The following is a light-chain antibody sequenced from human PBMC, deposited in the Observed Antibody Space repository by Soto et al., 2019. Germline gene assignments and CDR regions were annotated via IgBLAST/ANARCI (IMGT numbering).Light chain of an antibody. J-gene: IGKJ2*01. Sequence: EIVMTQSPATLSVSPGERATLSCRASQSVSSNLAWYQQKPGQAPSLLIYGASTRATGTPARFSASGSGTEFTLTISSRQPEDFAVYYCQHYNTCPRTFGQGTNLEIK. CDR1: QSVSSN. CDR3: QHYNTCPRT. CDR2: GAS. V-gene: IGKV3-15*01.